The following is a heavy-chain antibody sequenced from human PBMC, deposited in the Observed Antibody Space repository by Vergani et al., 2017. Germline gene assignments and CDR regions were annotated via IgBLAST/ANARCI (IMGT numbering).Heavy chain of an antibody. Sequence: EVQLVESGGGLVQPGGSLRLSCAASGFTFSSYWMSWVRQAPGKGLEWVANLKQDGSEKYYVDSVKGRFTISRDNAKNSLYLQMNSLRAEDTAVYYCARADYGSGSGGFDYWGQGTLVTVSS. J-gene: IGHJ4*02. D-gene: IGHD3-10*01. V-gene: IGHV3-7*01. CDR2: LKQDGSEK. CDR3: ARADYGSGSGGFDY. CDR1: GFTFSSYW.